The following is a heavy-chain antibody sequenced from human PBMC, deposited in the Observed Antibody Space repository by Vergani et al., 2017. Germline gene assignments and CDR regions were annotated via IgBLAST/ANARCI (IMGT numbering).Heavy chain of an antibody. CDR2: ISYDGSNK. D-gene: IGHD3-3*01. V-gene: IGHV3-30-3*01. Sequence: QVQLVESGGGVVQPGRSLRLSCAASGFTFSSYAMHWVRQAPGKGLEWVAVISYDGSNKYYADSVKGRFTISRDNSKNTLYLQMNSLRAEDTAVYYCARRVYYDFWSALSSYYYYYMDVWSKGTTVTVSS. CDR3: ARRVYYDFWSALSSYYYYYMDV. J-gene: IGHJ6*03. CDR1: GFTFSSYA.